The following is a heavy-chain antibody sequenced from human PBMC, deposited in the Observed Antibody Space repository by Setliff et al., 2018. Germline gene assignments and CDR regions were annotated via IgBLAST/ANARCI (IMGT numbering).Heavy chain of an antibody. V-gene: IGHV3-74*01. J-gene: IGHJ6*03. D-gene: IGHD7-27*01. CDR3: ASIDWGENFYNMDV. CDR2: INGDGTIT. CDR1: GFTFRKYW. Sequence: LRLSCGASGFTFRKYWMYWVRQVPGKGLVWVSRINGDGTITNYADSVKGRFTISRDNAKNTLYLQMNSLRGEDTAVYFCASIDWGENFYNMDVWGKGTTVTVSS.